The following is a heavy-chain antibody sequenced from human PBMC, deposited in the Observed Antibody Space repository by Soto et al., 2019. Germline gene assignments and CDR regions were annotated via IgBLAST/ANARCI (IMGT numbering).Heavy chain of an antibody. V-gene: IGHV1-69*13. CDR3: ASLGHERGYSYGDY. CDR1: GGTFSSYA. J-gene: IGHJ4*02. D-gene: IGHD5-18*01. Sequence: SVKVSCKASGGTFSSYAISWVRQAPGQGLEWMGGIIPIFGTANYAQKFQGRVTITADESTSTAYMELSSLRSEDTAVYYCASLGHERGYSYGDYWGQGTLVTVSS. CDR2: IIPIFGTA.